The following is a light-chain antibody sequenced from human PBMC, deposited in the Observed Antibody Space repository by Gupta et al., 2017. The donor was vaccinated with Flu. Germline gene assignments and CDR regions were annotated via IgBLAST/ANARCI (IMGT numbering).Light chain of an antibody. CDR2: WAS. V-gene: IGKV4-1*01. CDR1: QSVLHSSNNKNY. J-gene: IGKJ4*01. CDR3: QQYYTVPFT. Sequence: NCKSSQSVLHSSNNKNYLAWYQQKPGQPPKRLIYWASARESGLLDRFSGSGSGTDFTLTISSLQAEDVAVYYCQQYYTVPFTFGGGTKVEIK.